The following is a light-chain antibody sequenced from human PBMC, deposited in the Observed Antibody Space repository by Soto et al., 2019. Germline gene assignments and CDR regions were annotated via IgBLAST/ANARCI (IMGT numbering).Light chain of an antibody. Sequence: IVLTQSPGALSLSPGERATLSCRASQSVSSNYLAWYQQKPGQAPRLLIYGVSGRATGIPDRFSGSGSGTDFTLTISRLEPEDFAVYYCQQYGTSPSTFGQGTKLEIK. V-gene: IGKV3-20*01. CDR2: GVS. CDR3: QQYGTSPST. CDR1: QSVSSNY. J-gene: IGKJ2*01.